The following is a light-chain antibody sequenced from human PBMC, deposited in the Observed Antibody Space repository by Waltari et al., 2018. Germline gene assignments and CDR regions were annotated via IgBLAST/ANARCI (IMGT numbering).Light chain of an antibody. CDR3: QQYGSSRFT. Sequence: EIVLTQSPGTLSLSPGERADLSCRASQSVSSNYLAWYQEKPGQAPRLLIYGATTRATGIPDRFSGAGSGTYFTLTIIRLEPEDFAVYYCQQYGSSRFTFGGGTKVEIK. J-gene: IGKJ4*01. V-gene: IGKV3-20*01. CDR2: GAT. CDR1: QSVSSNY.